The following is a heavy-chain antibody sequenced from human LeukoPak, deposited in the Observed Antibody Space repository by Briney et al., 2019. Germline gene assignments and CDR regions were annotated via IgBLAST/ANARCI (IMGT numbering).Heavy chain of an antibody. CDR1: GYTFSTYG. Sequence: ASVKVSCKASGYTFSTYGISWVRQAPGQGLEWMGWISAYKGNTYYAQKLQGRVTMTTDTSTSTAYMELRSLRYDDTAIYYCARGQYYYGSGSYQYWGQGTLVTVSS. J-gene: IGHJ4*02. CDR3: ARGQYYYGSGSYQY. V-gene: IGHV1-18*01. CDR2: ISAYKGNT. D-gene: IGHD3-10*01.